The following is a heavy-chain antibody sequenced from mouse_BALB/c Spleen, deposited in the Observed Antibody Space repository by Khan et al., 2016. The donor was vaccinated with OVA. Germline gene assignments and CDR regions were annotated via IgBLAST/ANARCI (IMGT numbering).Heavy chain of an antibody. CDR2: INPYNGAT. Sequence: IQLVQSGPELVKPGTSVKMSCKASGYRFTSYIIHWVKQRPGQGLEWIGYINPYNGATKYNEKFKGKATLTSDKSSNTAYMELSSLTSEDSAVYYCARGNWQSYYFDYWGQGTTLTVSS. D-gene: IGHD4-1*01. V-gene: IGHV1S136*01. CDR3: ARGNWQSYYFDY. J-gene: IGHJ2*01. CDR1: GYRFTSYI.